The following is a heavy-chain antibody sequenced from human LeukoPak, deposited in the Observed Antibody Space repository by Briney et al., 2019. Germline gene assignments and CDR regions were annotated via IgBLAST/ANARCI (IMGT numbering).Heavy chain of an antibody. CDR2: IRYDGSNK. CDR3: AKERRYYDFWSGLIDY. D-gene: IGHD3-3*01. CDR1: GFTFSSYG. Sequence: GGSLRLSCAASGFTFSSYGMHWVRQAPGKGLEWVAFIRYDGSNKYYADSVKGRFTIPRDNSKNTLYLQMNSLRAEDTAVYYCAKERRYYDFWSGLIDYWGQGTLVTVSS. J-gene: IGHJ4*02. V-gene: IGHV3-30*02.